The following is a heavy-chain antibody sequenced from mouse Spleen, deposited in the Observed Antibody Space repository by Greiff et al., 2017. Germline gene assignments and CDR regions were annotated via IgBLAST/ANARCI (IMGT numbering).Heavy chain of an antibody. CDR1: GFSLTSYG. CDR3: ARKTRYDAYAMDY. Sequence: VKLMESGPGLVQPSQSLSITCTVSGFSLTSYGVHWVRQSPGKGLEWLGVIWSGGSTDYNAAFISRLSISKDNSKSQVFFKMNSLQANDTAIYYCARKTRYDAYAMDYWGQGTSVTVSS. J-gene: IGHJ4*01. D-gene: IGHD2-14*01. CDR2: IWSGGST. V-gene: IGHV2-2*02.